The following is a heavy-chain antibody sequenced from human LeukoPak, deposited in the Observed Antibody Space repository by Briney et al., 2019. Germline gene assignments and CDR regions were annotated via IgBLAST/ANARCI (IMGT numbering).Heavy chain of an antibody. V-gene: IGHV3-20*01. CDR3: ARGSGYDFMGAFDI. CDR2: INWNGGST. D-gene: IGHD5-12*01. Sequence: GGSLRLSCAASGFIFDDYGMNWVRQAPGKGLDWVSGINWNGGSTGYADSVKGRFTISRDNAKNSLYLQMNSLRAEDTALYHCARGSGYDFMGAFDIWGQGTMVTVSS. J-gene: IGHJ3*02. CDR1: GFIFDDYG.